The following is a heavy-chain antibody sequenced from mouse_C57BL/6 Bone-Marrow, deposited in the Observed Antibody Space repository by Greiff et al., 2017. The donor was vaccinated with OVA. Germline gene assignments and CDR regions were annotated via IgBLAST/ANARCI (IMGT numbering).Heavy chain of an antibody. CDR2: IYPGSGNT. Sequence: QVQLQQSGAELVRPGASVKLSCKASGYTFTDYYINWVKQRPGQGLEWIARIYPGSGNTYYNEKFKGKATLTAEKSSSTAYMQLSSLTSEDSAVYFCARSGIYYGSSYWYFDVWGTGTTVTVSS. CDR1: GYTFTDYY. J-gene: IGHJ1*03. V-gene: IGHV1-76*01. D-gene: IGHD1-1*01. CDR3: ARSGIYYGSSYWYFDV.